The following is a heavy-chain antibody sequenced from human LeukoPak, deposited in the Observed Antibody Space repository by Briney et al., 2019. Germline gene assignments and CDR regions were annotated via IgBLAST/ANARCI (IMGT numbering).Heavy chain of an antibody. CDR3: ARGKGAPGPKVGKTGFDP. D-gene: IGHD1-26*01. CDR2: VNDSGGT. V-gene: IGHV4-34*01. J-gene: IGHJ5*02. CDR1: IDSFTNYY. Sequence: SETLSLTCAVYIDSFTNYYWNWIRQTPGKGLEWIGEVNDSGGTNINPSLRSRVILSVDTSKNQFSLKLISVTAADTAVYYCARGKGAPGPKVGKTGFDPWAQGPRVMVSS.